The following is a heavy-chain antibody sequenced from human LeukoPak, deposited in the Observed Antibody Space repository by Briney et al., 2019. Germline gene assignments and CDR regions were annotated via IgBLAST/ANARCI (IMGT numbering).Heavy chain of an antibody. V-gene: IGHV3-48*01. CDR3: ARDGHFIVEPAAQSVYYYYMDV. CDR2: ISSSSSTI. CDR1: GFTFSSYS. Sequence: SGGSLRLSCAASGFTFSSYSMNWVRQAPGKGLEWVSYISSSSSTIYYADSVKGRFTISRDNAKNSLYLQMNSLRAEDTAVYYCARDGHFIVEPAAQSVYYYYMDVWGKGTTVTVSS. D-gene: IGHD2-2*01. J-gene: IGHJ6*03.